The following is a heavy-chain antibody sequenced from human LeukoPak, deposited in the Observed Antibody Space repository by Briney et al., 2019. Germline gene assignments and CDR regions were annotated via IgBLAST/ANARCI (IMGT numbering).Heavy chain of an antibody. V-gene: IGHV1-8*01. CDR1: GYTFTSYD. D-gene: IGHD1-1*01. J-gene: IGHJ5*02. CDR3: ARETGMEDANWFDP. Sequence: ASVKVSCKASGYTFTSYDINWVRQATGQGLEWMGWMNPNSGNTGYAQKFQGRVTMTRNTSISTAYMELSSLRSEDTAVYYCARETGMEDANWFDPWGQGTLVTVSS. CDR2: MNPNSGNT.